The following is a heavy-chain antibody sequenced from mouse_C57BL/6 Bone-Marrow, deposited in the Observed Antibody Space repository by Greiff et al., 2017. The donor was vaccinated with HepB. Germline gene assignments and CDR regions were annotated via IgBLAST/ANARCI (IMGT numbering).Heavy chain of an antibody. J-gene: IGHJ4*01. V-gene: IGHV1-81*01. Sequence: VHLVESGAELARPGASVKLSCKASGYTFTSYGISWVKQRTGQGLEWIGEIYPRSGNTYYNEKFKGKATLTADKSSSTAYMELRSLTSEDSAVYFCASPYYYGSSYGLLAMDYWGQGTSVTVSS. CDR1: GYTFTSYG. CDR3: ASPYYYGSSYGLLAMDY. D-gene: IGHD1-1*01. CDR2: IYPRSGNT.